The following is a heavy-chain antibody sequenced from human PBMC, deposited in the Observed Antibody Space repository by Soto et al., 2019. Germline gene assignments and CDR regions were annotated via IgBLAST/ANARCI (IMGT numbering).Heavy chain of an antibody. D-gene: IGHD6-19*01. Sequence: ASVKVSCKASDYTFTSYGITWARQAPGQEPEWMGWISPYNGDTSYAQNLQGTVTMTTDTSTSTAYMEVRSLRSDDTAVYYCARTHNSGCLDYWGQGTLVTVSS. J-gene: IGHJ4*02. CDR1: DYTFTSYG. CDR2: ISPYNGDT. CDR3: ARTHNSGCLDY. V-gene: IGHV1-18*01.